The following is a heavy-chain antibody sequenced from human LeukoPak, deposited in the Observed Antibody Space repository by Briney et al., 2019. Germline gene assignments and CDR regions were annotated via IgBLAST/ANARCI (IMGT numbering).Heavy chain of an antibody. J-gene: IGHJ4*02. D-gene: IGHD3-22*01. CDR2: IYHSGST. V-gene: IGHV4-4*02. CDR1: GGSISSSNW. Sequence: SETLSLTCAVSGGSISSSNWWSWVRQPPGKGLEWIGEIYHSGSTNYNPSLKSRVTISVDTSKNQFSLKLSSVTAADTAVYYCARGGITMIVEDWGQGTLVTVSS. CDR3: ARGGITMIVED.